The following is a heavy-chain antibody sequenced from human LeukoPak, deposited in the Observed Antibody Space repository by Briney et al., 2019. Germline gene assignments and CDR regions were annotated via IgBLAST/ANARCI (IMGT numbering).Heavy chain of an antibody. J-gene: IGHJ4*02. CDR1: GFSFTSYW. V-gene: IGHV5-51*01. CDR3: ARQQIQQLGPHFDY. CDR2: IYPGDSDT. D-gene: IGHD1-1*01. Sequence: GESLKISCNGSGFSFTSYWIAWVRQMPGKGLEWMGVIYPGDSDTRYSPSFQGQVTVSADKSISTAYLQWSSLKASDTAMYYCARQQIQQLGPHFDYWGRGTLVTVSS.